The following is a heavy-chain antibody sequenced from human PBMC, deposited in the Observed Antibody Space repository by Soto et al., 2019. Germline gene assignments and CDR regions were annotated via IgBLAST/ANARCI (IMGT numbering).Heavy chain of an antibody. Sequence: GGSLRLSCAASGFTFAGYVMSWVRQSPGKGLEWVSALTGGSGDTYLADSVKGRFTISRDNTKNTLYLQMNSLKAEDTAVYYCAKGSGGSRPYYLDYWGQGTLVTVSS. V-gene: IGHV3-23*01. CDR2: LTGGSGDT. CDR3: AKGSGGSRPYYLDY. D-gene: IGHD2-15*01. J-gene: IGHJ4*02. CDR1: GFTFAGYV.